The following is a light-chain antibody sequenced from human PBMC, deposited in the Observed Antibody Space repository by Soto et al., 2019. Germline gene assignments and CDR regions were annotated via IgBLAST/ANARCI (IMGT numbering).Light chain of an antibody. Sequence: EIVLTQSPATLSLSPGERATLSCRASQSVSSGYLAWYQQKPGQAPRLLIYGASIRAAGIPDRLSGSGSGADFTLTISSLQSEEGAVDECQQSNNWPQTFGQGTKVDIK. V-gene: IGKV3-20*01. CDR1: QSVSSGY. CDR2: GAS. CDR3: QQSNNWPQT. J-gene: IGKJ1*01.